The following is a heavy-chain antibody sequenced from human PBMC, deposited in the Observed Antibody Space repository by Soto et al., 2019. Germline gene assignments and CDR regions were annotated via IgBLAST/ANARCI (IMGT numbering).Heavy chain of an antibody. CDR1: GGSISSGGYY. V-gene: IGHV4-31*03. J-gene: IGHJ5*02. Sequence: QVQLQESGPGLVKPSQTLSLTCTVSGGSISSGGYYWTWIRQHPGKGLEWIGHIYYSETTYYNPSIKSRVTISVDTSKNQFSLKLSSATAADTAVYNCARSVSPWGQGTLVTLSS. CDR2: IYYSETT. CDR3: ARSVSP.